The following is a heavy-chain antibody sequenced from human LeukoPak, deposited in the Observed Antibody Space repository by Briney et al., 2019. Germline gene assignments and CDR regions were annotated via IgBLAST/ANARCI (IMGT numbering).Heavy chain of an antibody. V-gene: IGHV7-4-1*02. CDR1: GYTFTSYA. CDR2: INTNTGNP. CDR3: AARIAAAGGLWFDP. Sequence: GASVKVSCKASGYTFTSYAMNWVRQAPGQGLEWMGWINTNTGNPTYAQGFTGRFVFSLDTSVSTAYLQISSLKAEDTAVYYCAARIAAAGGLWFDPWGQGTLVTVSS. D-gene: IGHD6-13*01. J-gene: IGHJ5*02.